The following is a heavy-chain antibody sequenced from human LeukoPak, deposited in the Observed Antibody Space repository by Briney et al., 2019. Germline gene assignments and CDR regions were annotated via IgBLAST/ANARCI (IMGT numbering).Heavy chain of an antibody. V-gene: IGHV1-46*01. CDR2: INPTGTGT. CDR3: AREESGGYFDY. J-gene: IGHJ4*02. Sequence: ASVKVSCKASGYTFSNYYMHWVRQAPGQGLEWMGLINPTGTGTNYAQNFRGRVTLTRDTSMTTVYMELSSLRSEDSAVYYCAREESGGYFDYWGQGTLVTVSS. D-gene: IGHD2-8*02. CDR1: GYTFSNYY.